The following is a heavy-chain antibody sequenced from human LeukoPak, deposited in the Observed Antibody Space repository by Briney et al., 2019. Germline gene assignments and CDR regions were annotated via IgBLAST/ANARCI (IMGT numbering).Heavy chain of an antibody. CDR1: GYSFTGYY. CDR3: AREWQRRIVATIPLGY. D-gene: IGHD5-12*01. J-gene: IGHJ4*02. Sequence: ASVKVSCKASGYSFTGYYLDWVRQAPGQGLGWMGWINPKSGGTNYAQKFQGRVTMTRDTSISTAYMELSRLRSDDTAVYYCAREWQRRIVATIPLGYWGQGTLVTVSS. V-gene: IGHV1-2*02. CDR2: INPKSGGT.